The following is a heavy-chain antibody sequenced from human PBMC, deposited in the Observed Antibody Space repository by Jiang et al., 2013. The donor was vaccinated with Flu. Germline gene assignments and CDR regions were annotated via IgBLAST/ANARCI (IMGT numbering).Heavy chain of an antibody. Sequence: SGAEVKKPGSSVKVSCKASGGTFSSYAISWVRQAPGQGLEWMGRIIPILGIANYAQKFQGRVTITADKSTSTAYMELSSLRSEDTAVYYCAGSDYYDSSGYFYYFDYWGQGTLVTVSS. CDR1: GGTFSSYA. V-gene: IGHV1-69*04. CDR2: IIPILGIA. J-gene: IGHJ4*02. D-gene: IGHD3-22*01. CDR3: AGSDYYDSSGYFYYFDY.